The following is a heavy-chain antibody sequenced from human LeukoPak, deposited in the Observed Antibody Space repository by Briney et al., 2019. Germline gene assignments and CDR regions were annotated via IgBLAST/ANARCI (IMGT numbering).Heavy chain of an antibody. D-gene: IGHD5-12*01. J-gene: IGHJ4*02. V-gene: IGHV1-2*02. CDR2: VNPKNGGT. CDR1: GYIFSDYH. Sequence: ASVKVSCKASGYIFSDYHLHWVRQAPGQGLEWMGWVNPKNGGTNSAQKFQGRVTMTRDTSIRTAYVELSRLRYDDTAVYYCARGPETEIDSGLLGYWGQGTLVTVSS. CDR3: ARGPETEIDSGLLGY.